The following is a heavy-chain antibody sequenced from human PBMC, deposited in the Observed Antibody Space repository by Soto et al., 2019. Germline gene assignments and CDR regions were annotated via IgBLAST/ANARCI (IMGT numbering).Heavy chain of an antibody. J-gene: IGHJ2*01. CDR1: GGSISRSSYY. V-gene: IGHV4-39*01. CDR3: ARHPFWYFDL. CDR2: VYYTGTT. Sequence: QMHLQESGPGLVKPPETLSLTCAVSGGSISRSSYYWGWVRQPPGKGLEWIVSVYYTGTTYYNPSLKSRVSISVDTSDNQFSLTVTSVTAADTAVYYCARHPFWYFDLWGRGSLVSVSS.